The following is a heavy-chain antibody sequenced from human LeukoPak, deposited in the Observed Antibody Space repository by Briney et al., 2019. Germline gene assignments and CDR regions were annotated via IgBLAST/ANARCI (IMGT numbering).Heavy chain of an antibody. J-gene: IGHJ3*02. V-gene: IGHV4-59*08. CDR3: ARTACSGGTCYSHRGAFDI. D-gene: IGHD2-15*01. Sequence: SETLSLTCTVSGGSISSYYWSWIRQPPGKGLEWIGYIYYSGSTNYNPSLKSRVTISVDTSKNQFSLKLTSVTAADTAFYYCARTACSGGTCYSHRGAFDIWGQGTMVIVSS. CDR2: IYYSGST. CDR1: GGSISSYY.